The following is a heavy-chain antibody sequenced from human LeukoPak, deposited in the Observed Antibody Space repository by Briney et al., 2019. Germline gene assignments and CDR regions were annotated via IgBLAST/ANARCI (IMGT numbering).Heavy chain of an antibody. CDR1: GGSISSYY. CDR3: ASPYCSGGGCYDAFDI. Sequence: SETLSLTCTVSGGSISSYYWSWIRQPPGKGLEWIGYIYYSGSTNYNPSLKSRVTISVDTSKNQFSLKLSSVTAADTAVYYCASPYCSGGGCYDAFDIWGQGTMVTVSS. CDR2: IYYSGST. J-gene: IGHJ3*02. D-gene: IGHD2-15*01. V-gene: IGHV4-59*08.